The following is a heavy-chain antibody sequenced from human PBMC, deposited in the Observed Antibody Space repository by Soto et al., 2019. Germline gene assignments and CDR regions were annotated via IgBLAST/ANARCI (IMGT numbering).Heavy chain of an antibody. CDR2: IYYSGST. D-gene: IGHD3-22*01. J-gene: IGHJ4*02. V-gene: IGHV4-30-4*01. CDR1: GGSISSGDYY. CDR3: ASVYDSSGYLTQYYFDY. Sequence: SETLSLTCTVSGGSISSGDYYWSWIRQPPGKGLEWIGYIYYSGSTYYNPSLKSRVTISVDTSKNQFSLKLSSVTAADTAVYYCASVYDSSGYLTQYYFDYWGQGTLVTVSS.